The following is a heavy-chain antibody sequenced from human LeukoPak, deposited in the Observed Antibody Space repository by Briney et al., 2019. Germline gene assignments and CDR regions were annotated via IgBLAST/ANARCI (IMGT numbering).Heavy chain of an antibody. CDR3: AKDLERTVTYSSSWLHYYGMDV. CDR1: GFIFSSYG. V-gene: IGHV3-30*18. D-gene: IGHD6-13*01. Sequence: GGSLRLSCAASGFIFSSYGVHWVRQAPGEGLEWMALISYDGSNKHYADSVKGRFTISRDNSKNTLYLQMTSLRAEDTAVYFCAKDLERTVTYSSSWLHYYGMDVWGQGTTVTVSS. CDR2: ISYDGSNK. J-gene: IGHJ6*02.